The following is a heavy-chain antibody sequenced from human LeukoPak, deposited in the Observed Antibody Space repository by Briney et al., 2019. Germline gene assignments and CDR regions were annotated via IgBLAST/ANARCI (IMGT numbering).Heavy chain of an antibody. CDR1: GGSFSGYY. J-gene: IGHJ4*02. D-gene: IGHD2-15*01. CDR2: INHSGST. CDR3: AGGPVYCSGGSCATSY. Sequence: SETLSLTCAVYGGSFSGYYWSWIRQPPGKGLEWIGEINHSGSTNYNPSLKSRVTISVDTSKNQFSLKLSSVTAADTAVYYCAGGPVYCSGGSCATSYWGQGTLVTVSS. V-gene: IGHV4-34*01.